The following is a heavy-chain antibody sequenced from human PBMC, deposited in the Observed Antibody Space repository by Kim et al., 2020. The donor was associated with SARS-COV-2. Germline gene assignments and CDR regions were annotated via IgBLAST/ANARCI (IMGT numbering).Heavy chain of an antibody. V-gene: IGHV3-23*01. Sequence: GGSLRLSCAASGFTLSNNAMTWVRQAPGKGLEWVSDIRGGGDTYYADSVKCRFTFSRDESQDVLFLQMDSLRADDTALYYGGGHGAFSYWGPGTLVTVSS. CDR3: GGHGAFSY. CDR1: GFTLSNNA. CDR2: IRGGGDT. J-gene: IGHJ4*02. D-gene: IGHD3-16*01.